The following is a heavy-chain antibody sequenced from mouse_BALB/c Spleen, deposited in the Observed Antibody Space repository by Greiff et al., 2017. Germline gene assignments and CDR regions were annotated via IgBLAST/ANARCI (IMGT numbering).Heavy chain of an antibody. D-gene: IGHD4-1*01. CDR2: IDPANGNT. Sequence: VHGKQSGAELVKPGASVKLSCTASGFNIKDTYMHWVKQRPEQGLEWIGRIDPANGNTKYDPKFQGKATITADTSSNTAYLQLSSLTSEDTAVYYCARSRTGTCFDYWGQGTTLTVSS. V-gene: IGHV14-3*02. CDR1: GFNIKDTY. CDR3: ARSRTGTCFDY. J-gene: IGHJ2*01.